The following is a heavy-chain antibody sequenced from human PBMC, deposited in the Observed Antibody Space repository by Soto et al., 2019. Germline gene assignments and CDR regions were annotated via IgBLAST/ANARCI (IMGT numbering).Heavy chain of an antibody. D-gene: IGHD3-3*01. V-gene: IGHV3-74*01. CDR1: GFTFSSYW. J-gene: IGHJ5*01. Sequence: PGGSLRLSCAASGFTFSSYWMHWVRQAPGKGLVWVSRINSDGSSTGYVDSVKGRFTISRDNAKNSLYLQMNSLRAEDTAFYYCAKAGGFGVLSWFDPWGQGTLVTVSS. CDR2: INSDGSST. CDR3: AKAGGFGVLSWFDP.